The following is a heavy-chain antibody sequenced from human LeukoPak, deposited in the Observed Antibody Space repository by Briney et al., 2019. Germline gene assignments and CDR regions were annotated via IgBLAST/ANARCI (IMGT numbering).Heavy chain of an antibody. CDR1: RGSISSYY. CDR3: ARHPAMVRGNMGLGRTITPFDY. CDR2: IYTSGST. Sequence: SETLSLTCTDSRGSISSYYWSWIRQPAGKGLEWIGRIYTSGSTNYNPSLKSRVTMSVATSKNQYSLKLSSVTAADTAVYYCARHPAMVRGNMGLGRTITPFDYWGQGTLVTVSS. D-gene: IGHD3-10*01. V-gene: IGHV4-4*07. J-gene: IGHJ4*02.